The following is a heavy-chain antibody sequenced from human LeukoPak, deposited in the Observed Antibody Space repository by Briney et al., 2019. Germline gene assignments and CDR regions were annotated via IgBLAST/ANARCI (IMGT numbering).Heavy chain of an antibody. J-gene: IGHJ3*02. CDR1: GHTFTSYD. V-gene: IGHV1-8*03. D-gene: IGHD1-1*01. Sequence: ASVKVSCKASGHTFTSYDINWVRQATGQGLEWMGWMNPNSGNPGYAQKFQGRVTITRNTSISTAYMELSSLRSEDTAVYYCARGRYNAFDIWGQGTMVTVSS. CDR2: MNPNSGNP. CDR3: ARGRYNAFDI.